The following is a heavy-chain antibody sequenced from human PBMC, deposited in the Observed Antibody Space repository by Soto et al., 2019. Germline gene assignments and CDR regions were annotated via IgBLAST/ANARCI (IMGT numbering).Heavy chain of an antibody. J-gene: IGHJ5*02. CDR1: GYTFTGYH. D-gene: IGHD4-4*01. V-gene: IGHV1-2*04. Sequence: GASVKVSCKTSGYTFTGYHMHWVRQAPGQGLEWMGWINPNSGGTNYAQKFQGWVTVTRDTSISTAYMALSSLKSDDTAVYYSASAAVYSNSRGFPQSKNWFDPRGQGTLVTVSS. CDR2: INPNSGGT. CDR3: ASAAVYSNSRGFPQSKNWFDP.